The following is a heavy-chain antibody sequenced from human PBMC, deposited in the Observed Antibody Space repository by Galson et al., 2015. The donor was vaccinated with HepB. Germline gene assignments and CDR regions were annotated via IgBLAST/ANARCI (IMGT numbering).Heavy chain of an antibody. D-gene: IGHD6-19*01. Sequence: QSGAEVKKPGESLKISCKGSGYSFTTYWIGWVRQMPGKGLEWMGIIYPDDSDTKYRPSFQAQVTISADKSISTAYLQWSSLKASDTAMYYCAARAGSSGWYTTAFDIWGQGTMVTVSS. J-gene: IGHJ3*02. CDR1: GYSFTTYW. V-gene: IGHV5-51*03. CDR3: AARAGSSGWYTTAFDI. CDR2: IYPDDSDT.